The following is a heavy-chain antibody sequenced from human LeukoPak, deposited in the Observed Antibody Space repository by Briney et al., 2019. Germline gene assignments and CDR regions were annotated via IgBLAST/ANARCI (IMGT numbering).Heavy chain of an antibody. Sequence: GGSLRLSCEASGFTFSDYWMHWVRQAPGKGLVGVSRINSDGRITNYADSVKGRFTISRDNGKNTLYLQMNSLRAEDTAVYYCARLTLGQDYGDYWGQGTLVSVSS. CDR1: GFTFSDYW. J-gene: IGHJ4*02. CDR2: INSDGRIT. D-gene: IGHD1-26*01. V-gene: IGHV3-74*01. CDR3: ARLTLGQDYGDY.